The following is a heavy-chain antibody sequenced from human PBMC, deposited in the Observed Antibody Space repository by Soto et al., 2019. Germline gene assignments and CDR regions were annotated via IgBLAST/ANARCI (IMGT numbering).Heavy chain of an antibody. D-gene: IGHD6-13*01. Sequence: QVQLVESGGGVVQPGRSLRLSCAASGFTFSSYGMHWVRQAPGKGLEWVAVISYDGSNKYYADSVKGRFTISRDKSKNTLYLQMNSLRAEDTAVYYCAKDLEAAAGPFDYWGQGTMVTVSS. J-gene: IGHJ4*02. CDR1: GFTFSSYG. V-gene: IGHV3-30*18. CDR3: AKDLEAAAGPFDY. CDR2: ISYDGSNK.